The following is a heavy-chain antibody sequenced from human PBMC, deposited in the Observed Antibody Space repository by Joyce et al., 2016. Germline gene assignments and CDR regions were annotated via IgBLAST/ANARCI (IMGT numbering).Heavy chain of an antibody. CDR3: KTPGCAN. D-gene: IGHD2-15*01. CDR1: GIIFSSKE. J-gene: IGHJ4*02. Sequence: EVHLVESGGGLVRPGGSLSLSCAASGIIFSSKEMNWVRQVPGKGLDWISYINRDDSRIHYADSVRGRFTISRDNARNSLYLEVNYLRVEDTAIYYCKTPGCANWGQGSLVTVSS. CDR2: INRDDSRI. V-gene: IGHV3-48*03.